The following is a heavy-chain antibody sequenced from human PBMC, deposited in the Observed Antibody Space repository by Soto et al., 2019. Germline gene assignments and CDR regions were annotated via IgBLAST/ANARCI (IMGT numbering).Heavy chain of an antibody. J-gene: IGHJ4*02. CDR1: GGSISSSSYY. D-gene: IGHD3-10*01. CDR2: IYYSGSA. CDR3: ASRGVSGPVDY. V-gene: IGHV4-39*02. Sequence: QLQLQESGPGLVKPSETLSLTCTVSGGSISSSSYYWGWIRQPPGKGLEWIGNIYYSGSAYYNPSLKSRVTISVDMSKNNFSLKLSSVTAADTAVYYCASRGVSGPVDYWGQGTLVTVSS.